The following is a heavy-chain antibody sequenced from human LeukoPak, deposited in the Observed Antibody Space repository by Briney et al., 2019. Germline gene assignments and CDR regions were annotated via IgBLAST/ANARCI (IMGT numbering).Heavy chain of an antibody. Sequence: QPGGSLRLSCSASGFTSSDYAMHWVRQAPGRGLQFVSAISSSGDYTSYSDSVKGRFTISRDNSKNTLHLQMSSLRPEDTAVYFCVKRGRTSDYAYDYWGQGSLVTVSS. CDR1: GFTSSDYA. CDR3: VKRGRTSDYAYDY. V-gene: IGHV3-64D*06. D-gene: IGHD4-17*01. J-gene: IGHJ4*02. CDR2: ISSSGDYT.